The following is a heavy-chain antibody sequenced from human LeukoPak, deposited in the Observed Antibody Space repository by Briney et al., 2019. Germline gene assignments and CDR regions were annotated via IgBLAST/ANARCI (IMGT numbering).Heavy chain of an antibody. Sequence: GGSLRLSCAASGFAFSNSWMSWVRQAPGKGLGWVANIKQDGSEKYYVDSVKGRFTISRDNAKNSLYLQMNSLRAEDTAGHYCVKVLDYWGQGTLVTVSS. D-gene: IGHD2-8*01. J-gene: IGHJ4*02. V-gene: IGHV3-7*01. CDR1: GFAFSNSW. CDR2: IKQDGSEK. CDR3: VKVLDY.